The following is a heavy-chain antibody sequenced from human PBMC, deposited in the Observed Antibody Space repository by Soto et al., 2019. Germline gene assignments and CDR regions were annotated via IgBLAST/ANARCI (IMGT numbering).Heavy chain of an antibody. V-gene: IGHV6-1*01. Sequence: PSQTLSLTCAISGDSVSSNSAAWNWIRQYPSRGLEWLGRTYYRSKWYNDYAVSVKSRITINPDTSKNQFSLQLNSVTPEDTAVYYCARDTPRLITIFGVVVLYYYGRDVWGPGTTVTVPS. CDR3: ARDTPRLITIFGVVVLYYYGRDV. D-gene: IGHD3-3*01. CDR2: TYYRSKWYN. J-gene: IGHJ6*02. CDR1: GDSVSSNSAA.